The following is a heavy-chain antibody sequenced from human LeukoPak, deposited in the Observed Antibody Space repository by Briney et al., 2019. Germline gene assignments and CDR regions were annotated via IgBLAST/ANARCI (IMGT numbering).Heavy chain of an antibody. CDR1: GFTVSSNY. J-gene: IGHJ4*02. CDR2: IRQDGITK. V-gene: IGHV3-7*01. D-gene: IGHD6-6*01. Sequence: GGSLRLSCAASGFTVSSNYMSWVRQAPGKGLEWVANIRQDGITKYYVDSVKGRFTVSRDNGIFSLFLQMNSLRAEDTAVYYCARGDGSSSGLYFDSWGRGTLVTVSS. CDR3: ARGDGSSSGLYFDS.